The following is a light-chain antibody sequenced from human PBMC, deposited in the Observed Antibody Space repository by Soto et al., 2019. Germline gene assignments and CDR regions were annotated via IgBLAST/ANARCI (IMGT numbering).Light chain of an antibody. CDR2: EDN. V-gene: IGLV6-57*03. J-gene: IGLJ2*01. CDR3: QSDDSSTGL. Sequence: NFMLAQPPSVSESPGKTVTISCTRSSGSIASNYVQWYQQRPGSAPTTVIYEDNRRPSGVSDRFSGSIDSSSNSASLTISGLKTEDEDDYSCQSDDSSTGLFGGGTQLTVL. CDR1: SGSIASNY.